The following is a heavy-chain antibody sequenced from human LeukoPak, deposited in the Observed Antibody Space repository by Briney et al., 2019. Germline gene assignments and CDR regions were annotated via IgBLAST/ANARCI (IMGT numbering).Heavy chain of an antibody. V-gene: IGHV4-39*07. Sequence: PSETLSLTCTVSGGPIRSTTYYWGWIRQPPGKGLEWIGTISYSGSTYYNPSLKSRLTISIDTSKNQISLRLNSVTAADTAVYYCARAGGRHTYYMDVWGKGTTVTVSS. CDR3: ARAGGRHTYYMDV. J-gene: IGHJ6*03. D-gene: IGHD1-26*01. CDR1: GGPIRSTTYY. CDR2: ISYSGST.